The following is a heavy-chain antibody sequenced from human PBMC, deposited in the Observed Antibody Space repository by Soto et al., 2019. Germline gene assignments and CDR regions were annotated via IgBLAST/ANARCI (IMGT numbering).Heavy chain of an antibody. CDR2: IYYSGST. CDR3: ARIKVRGAYYYYYGMDV. D-gene: IGHD3-10*01. V-gene: IGHV4-59*01. CDR1: GGSISSYY. Sequence: SETLSLTCTVSGGSISSYYWSWIRQPPGKGLEWIGYIYYSGSTNYNPSLKSRVTISVDTSKNQFSLKLSSVTAADTALYYCARIKVRGAYYYYYGMDVWGQGTTVTVSS. J-gene: IGHJ6*02.